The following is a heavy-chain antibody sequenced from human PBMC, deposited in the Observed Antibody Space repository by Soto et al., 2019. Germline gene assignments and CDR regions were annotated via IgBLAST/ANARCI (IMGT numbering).Heavy chain of an antibody. D-gene: IGHD6-6*01. J-gene: IGHJ4*02. Sequence: QVQLVESGGGVVQPGRSLRLSCAASGFAFSTYGMHWVRRLPGKGLEWVALIWYDGSNKYYADSVKGRFAISRDNSKNSLYLQMHSLRAEDTAVYFCARSPPGVAGRYYFDFWGQGTLVTVSS. CDR3: ARSPPGVAGRYYFDF. V-gene: IGHV3-33*01. CDR2: IWYDGSNK. CDR1: GFAFSTYG.